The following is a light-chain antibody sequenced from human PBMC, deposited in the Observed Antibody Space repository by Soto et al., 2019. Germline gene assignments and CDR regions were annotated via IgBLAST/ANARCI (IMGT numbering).Light chain of an antibody. CDR1: QSVSSY. CDR3: QQRSNWPPQT. Sequence: EIVLTQSPATLSLSPGERATLSCRASQSVSSYVAWYQQKPGQAPRLLIYDASNRATGIPARFSGSGSGTDFTLTISSLEPEDFAVYYCQQRSNWPPQTFGQGTKVEIK. J-gene: IGKJ1*01. CDR2: DAS. V-gene: IGKV3-11*01.